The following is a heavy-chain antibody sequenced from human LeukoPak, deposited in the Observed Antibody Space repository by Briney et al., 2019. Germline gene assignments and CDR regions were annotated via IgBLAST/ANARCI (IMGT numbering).Heavy chain of an antibody. CDR1: GYTFTDYY. Sequence: GASVKVSCKVSGYTFTDYYMHWVRQATGQGLEWMGWMNPNSGNTGYAQKFQGRVTMTRNTSISTAYMELSSLRSEDTAVYYCARGQANYYDSSGYDFDYWGQGTLVTVSS. J-gene: IGHJ4*02. CDR2: MNPNSGNT. CDR3: ARGQANYYDSSGYDFDY. D-gene: IGHD3-22*01. V-gene: IGHV1-8*02.